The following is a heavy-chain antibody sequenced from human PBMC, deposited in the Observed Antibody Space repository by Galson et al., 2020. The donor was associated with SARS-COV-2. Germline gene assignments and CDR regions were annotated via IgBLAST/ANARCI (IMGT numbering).Heavy chain of an antibody. J-gene: IGHJ6*02. D-gene: IGHD6-13*01. CDR2: INSDGSRT. Sequence: SSYWMHWVRQAPGKGLVWVSRINSDGSRTSYADSVKGRFTISRDNAKNTLYLQMNSLRAEDTAVYYCARWGIAAAGAYYCYGMDVWGQVATVTVS. CDR3: ARWGIAAAGAYYCYGMDV. CDR1: SSYW. V-gene: IGHV3-74*01.